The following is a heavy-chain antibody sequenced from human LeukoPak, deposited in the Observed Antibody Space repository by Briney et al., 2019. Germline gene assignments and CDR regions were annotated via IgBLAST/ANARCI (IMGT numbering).Heavy chain of an antibody. CDR2: ISSSSSYI. CDR3: ARGDSGSYYNPY. V-gene: IGHV3-21*06. Sequence: GGSLRLSCAASGFTFSSYGMHWVRQAPGKGLEWVSSISSSSSYIYYADSVKGRFTISRDNAKNSLYLQMNSLRAEDTAVYYCARGDSGSYYNPYWGQGTLVSVSS. D-gene: IGHD1-26*01. J-gene: IGHJ4*02. CDR1: GFTFSSYG.